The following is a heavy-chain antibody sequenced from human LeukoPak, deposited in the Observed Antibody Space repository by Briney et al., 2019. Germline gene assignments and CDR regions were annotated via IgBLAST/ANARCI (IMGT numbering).Heavy chain of an antibody. J-gene: IGHJ4*02. CDR2: ISGSGSNT. V-gene: IGHV3-23*01. CDR1: GFTFSSYA. Sequence: GGSLRLSCAASGFTFSSYAMTWVRHAPEKGLEWVSAISGSGSNTYYAASVKGRFTISRDNSKNSLYLQMHSLRADDTAVYYCAKGNGDYAIHPDCWGKGTLVTVSS. CDR3: AKGNGDYAIHPDC. D-gene: IGHD4-17*01.